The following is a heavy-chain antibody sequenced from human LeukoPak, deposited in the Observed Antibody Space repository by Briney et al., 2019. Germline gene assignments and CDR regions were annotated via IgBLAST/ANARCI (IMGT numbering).Heavy chain of an antibody. CDR2: FDPEDGET. Sequence: ASVKVSCKVSGYTLTELSMHWVRQAPGKGLEWMGGFDPEDGETIYAQKFQGRVTMTADASTDTAYMELSSLRSEDTAVYYCARIGITGTSRVLFSSWFDPWGEGTLVTVPS. V-gene: IGHV1-24*01. CDR3: ARIGITGTSRVLFSSWFDP. J-gene: IGHJ5*02. D-gene: IGHD1-7*01. CDR1: GYTLTELS.